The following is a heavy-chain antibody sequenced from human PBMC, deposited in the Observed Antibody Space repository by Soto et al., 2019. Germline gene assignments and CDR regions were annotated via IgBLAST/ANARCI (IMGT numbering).Heavy chain of an antibody. CDR1: GFSLSTSGVG. V-gene: IGHV2-5*02. Sequence: QITLKESGPTLVKPTQTLTLTCTFSGFSLSTSGVGVGWIRQPPGKALEWLALIYWDDDKRYSPSLNSRLTITKDSSKNQVFLTLTTMDPVDTATYYCAHLGPRGIDYWGQGTLVTVSS. CDR2: IYWDDDK. J-gene: IGHJ4*02. CDR3: AHLGPRGIDY. D-gene: IGHD3-16*01.